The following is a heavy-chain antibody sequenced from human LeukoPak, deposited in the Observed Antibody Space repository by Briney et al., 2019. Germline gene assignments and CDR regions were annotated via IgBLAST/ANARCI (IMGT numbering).Heavy chain of an antibody. V-gene: IGHV4-34*01. CDR1: GGSFSGYY. J-gene: IGHJ6*03. D-gene: IGHD6-6*01. CDR3: ARDVKWAARRYYYYMDV. CDR2: INHSGST. Sequence: PSETLSLTCAVYGGSFSGYYWSWIRQPPGKGLEWIGEINHSGSTNYNPSLKSRVTISVDTSKNQFSLKLSSVTAADTAVYYCARDVKWAARRYYYYMDVWGKGTTVTVSS.